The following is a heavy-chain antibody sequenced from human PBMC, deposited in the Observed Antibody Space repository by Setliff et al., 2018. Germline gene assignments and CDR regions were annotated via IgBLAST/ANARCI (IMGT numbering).Heavy chain of an antibody. CDR1: GGTFSNYG. CDR2: TIPMFRTT. J-gene: IGHJ6*03. V-gene: IGHV1-69*05. D-gene: IGHD5-12*01. Sequence: SVKVSCKASGGTFSNYGISWVRQAPGQGLEWMGGTIPMFRTTNYARKFQGRVTIITDESTSTAYMQLSSLGSDDTAVYYCVREGVDRRSSTDYRYYMDVWGEGTTVTVSS. CDR3: VREGVDRRSSTDYRYYMDV.